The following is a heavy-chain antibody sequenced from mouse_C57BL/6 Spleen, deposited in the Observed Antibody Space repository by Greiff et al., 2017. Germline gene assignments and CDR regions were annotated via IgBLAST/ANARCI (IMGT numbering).Heavy chain of an antibody. Sequence: DVKLVESGGGLVKPGGSLKLSCAASGFTFSDYGMHWVRQAPEKGLEWVAYISSGSSTIYYADTVKGRFTISRDNAKNTLFLQMTSLRSEDTAMYYCARRLHPSFDVWGTGTTGTVSS. CDR3: ARRLHPSFDV. D-gene: IGHD2-2*01. CDR2: ISSGSSTI. V-gene: IGHV5-17*01. J-gene: IGHJ1*03. CDR1: GFTFSDYG.